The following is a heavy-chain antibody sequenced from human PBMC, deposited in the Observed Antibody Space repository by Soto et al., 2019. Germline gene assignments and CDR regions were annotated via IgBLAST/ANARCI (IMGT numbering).Heavy chain of an antibody. V-gene: IGHV4-34*01. CDR2: INHSGST. D-gene: IGHD2-8*02. Sequence: QVQLQQWGAGLLKPSETLSLTCAVYGGSFSGYYWTWIRQPPGTGLEWIGEINHSGSTNYNPSLKRRVTISVATSKNPFSLKLTSVTAADTAVYYCARDKITGLFDYWGQGTLVTVSS. CDR3: ARDKITGLFDY. CDR1: GGSFSGYY. J-gene: IGHJ4*02.